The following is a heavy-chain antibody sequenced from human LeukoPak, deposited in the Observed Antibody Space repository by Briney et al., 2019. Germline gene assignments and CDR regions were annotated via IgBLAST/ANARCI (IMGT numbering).Heavy chain of an antibody. D-gene: IGHD6-13*01. CDR2: IYYNGNT. CDR1: GGSISSGAYY. V-gene: IGHV4-31*03. CDR3: ARDYFQHSSPQVFDP. J-gene: IGHJ5*02. Sequence: SSETLSLTCTVSGGSISSGAYYWSWNRPRPGKGLDGIGYIYYNGNTYYNPSLKSRVIISVDTSKNLFSLKLSSVTAADTAVYYCARDYFQHSSPQVFDPWGQGTLVTVSS.